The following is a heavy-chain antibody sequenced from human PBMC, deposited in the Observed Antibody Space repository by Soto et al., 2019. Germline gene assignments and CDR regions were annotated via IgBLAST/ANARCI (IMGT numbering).Heavy chain of an antibody. V-gene: IGHV3-33*01. CDR2: IWCDGSNK. J-gene: IGHJ6*02. D-gene: IGHD3-10*01. CDR1: GFTFSSYG. Sequence: PGGSLRLSCAASGFTFSSYGMHWVRQAPGKGLEWVAVIWCDGSNKYYADSVKGRFTISRDNSKNTLYLQMNSLRAEDTAVYYCAREYCYGSGSSSYYYYYYGMDVWGQGTTVTVSS. CDR3: AREYCYGSGSSSYYYYYYGMDV.